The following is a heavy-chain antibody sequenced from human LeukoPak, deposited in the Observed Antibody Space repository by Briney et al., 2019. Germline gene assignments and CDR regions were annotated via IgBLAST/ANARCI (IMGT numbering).Heavy chain of an antibody. CDR2: ISGSGGST. CDR3: ASLRVGDYGFDY. CDR1: GFTFSSYA. V-gene: IGHV3-23*01. J-gene: IGHJ4*02. D-gene: IGHD4-17*01. Sequence: GGSLRLSCAASGFTFSSYAMSWVRQAPGKGLEWVSAISGSGGSTYYADSVKGRFTTSRDNSKNTLYLQMNSLRAEDTAVYYCASLRVGDYGFDYWGQGTLVTVSS.